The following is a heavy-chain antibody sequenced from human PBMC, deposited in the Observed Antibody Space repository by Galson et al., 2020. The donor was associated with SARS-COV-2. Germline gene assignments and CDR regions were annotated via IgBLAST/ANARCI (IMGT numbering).Heavy chain of an antibody. CDR2: ISRSGDTT. V-gene: IGHV3-23*01. CDR3: AKNRPYYYRSGNWGEPYYMDV. D-gene: IGHD3-10*01. Sequence: GGSLRLSCAASGFTFSNSAMSWVRQAPGKGLEWVSGISRSGDTTYFADSVKGRFTISRDTSKNTVYLQMNSLRAEDTALYYCAKNRPYYYRSGNWGEPYYMDVWGKGTTVTVSS. CDR1: GFTFSNSA. J-gene: IGHJ6*03.